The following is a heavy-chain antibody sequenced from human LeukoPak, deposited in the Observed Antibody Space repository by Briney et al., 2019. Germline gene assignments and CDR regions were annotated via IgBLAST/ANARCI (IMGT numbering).Heavy chain of an antibody. CDR3: AKDWTPHNRVYDCLDA. CDR1: GFAFGVHA. D-gene: IGHD3-16*01. J-gene: IGHJ5*02. Sequence: PGGSLRLSCVGSGFAFGVHAMSWVRQAPGKGPEWVATISSGADLFYAASVKGRFTISRDDPRNTVWLQKNSLRAEDTALYYCAKDWTPHNRVYDCLDAWGQGTQVTVSS. CDR2: ISSGADL. V-gene: IGHV3-23*01.